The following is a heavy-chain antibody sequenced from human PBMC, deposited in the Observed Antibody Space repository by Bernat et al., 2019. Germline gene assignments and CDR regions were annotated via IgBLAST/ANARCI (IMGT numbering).Heavy chain of an antibody. CDR3: TTELWFGELGLDPNDY. D-gene: IGHD3-10*01. CDR1: GFTFSNAW. CDR2: IKRKTDGGTT. V-gene: IGHV3-15*07. Sequence: EVQLVESGGGLVKPGGSLRLSCAASGFTFSNAWMNWVRQAPGKGPELCGRIKRKTDGGTTDYAAPVKGRFTISRDDSKNTRYLQMNSLKTEDTAVYYCTTELWFGELGLDPNDYWGQGTLVTVSS. J-gene: IGHJ4*02.